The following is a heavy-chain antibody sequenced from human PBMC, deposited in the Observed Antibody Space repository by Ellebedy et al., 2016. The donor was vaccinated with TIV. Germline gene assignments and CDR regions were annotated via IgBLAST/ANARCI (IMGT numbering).Heavy chain of an antibody. V-gene: IGHV3-30*02. CDR1: GFTFSAYG. J-gene: IGHJ4*02. D-gene: IGHD3-10*01. CDR3: AGLWFGDSPRDNSDY. CDR2: IRYDGSNK. Sequence: GESLKISCAASGFTFSAYGMHWVRQAPGKGLEWVTYIRYDGSNKYYADSVKDRFTISRDNSKNTLFLEMNSLRAEDTAIYYCAGLWFGDSPRDNSDYWGRGTLVTVSS.